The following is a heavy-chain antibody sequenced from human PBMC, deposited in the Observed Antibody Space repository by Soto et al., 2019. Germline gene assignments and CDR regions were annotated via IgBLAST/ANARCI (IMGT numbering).Heavy chain of an antibody. CDR1: GGSISSYY. CDR2: IYYSGST. Sequence: SETLSLTCTVSGGSISSYYWSWIRQPPGKGLEWIGYIYYSGSTNYNPSLKSRVTISVDTSKNQFSLKLSSVTAADTAVYYCARVSEDYSNYGTDGGYYYYMDVWGKGTTVTVSS. J-gene: IGHJ6*03. D-gene: IGHD4-4*01. CDR3: ARVSEDYSNYGTDGGYYYYMDV. V-gene: IGHV4-59*01.